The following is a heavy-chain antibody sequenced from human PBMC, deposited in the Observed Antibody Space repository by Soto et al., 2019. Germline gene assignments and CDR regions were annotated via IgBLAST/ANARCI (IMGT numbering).Heavy chain of an antibody. CDR3: ARNFFDFWSGYLQDAFDI. Sequence: GGSLRLSCAASGFTFSSYSMNWVRQAPGKGLEWVSYISSSSSTIYYADSVKGRFTISRDNAKNSLYLQMNSLRDEDTAVYYCARNFFDFWSGYLQDAFDIWGQGTMVTVSS. V-gene: IGHV3-48*02. D-gene: IGHD3-3*01. CDR2: ISSSSSTI. CDR1: GFTFSSYS. J-gene: IGHJ3*02.